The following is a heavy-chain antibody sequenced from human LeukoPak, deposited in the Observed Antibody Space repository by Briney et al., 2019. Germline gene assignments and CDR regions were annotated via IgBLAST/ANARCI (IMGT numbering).Heavy chain of an antibody. Sequence: PGGSLRLSCTASGFTFGDYAMSWVRQAPGKGLEWVGFIRSKAYGGTTEYTAPVKGRFTISRDDSKSIAYLQMNSLKTEDTAVYYCTRDPSYGDYDAFDIWGQGTMVTVSS. CDR2: IRSKAYGGTT. D-gene: IGHD4-17*01. CDR1: GFTFGDYA. V-gene: IGHV3-49*04. CDR3: TRDPSYGDYDAFDI. J-gene: IGHJ3*02.